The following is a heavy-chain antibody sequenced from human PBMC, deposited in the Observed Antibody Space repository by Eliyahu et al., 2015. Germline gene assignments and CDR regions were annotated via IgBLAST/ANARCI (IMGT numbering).Heavy chain of an antibody. D-gene: IGHD1-1*01. V-gene: IGHV1-18*01. J-gene: IGHJ4*02. CDR1: GYPFSSYG. CDR2: ISAYNGNT. Sequence: QVQLVQSGVEVKKPGASVKVSCXASGYPFSSYGXXWVRQAPGQGLEWVGWISAYNGNTDYAQKLQGRVSLTTDTSTSTAYMELRSLRSDDTAVYYCATDYGTADYWGQGTLVTVSS. CDR3: ATDYGTADY.